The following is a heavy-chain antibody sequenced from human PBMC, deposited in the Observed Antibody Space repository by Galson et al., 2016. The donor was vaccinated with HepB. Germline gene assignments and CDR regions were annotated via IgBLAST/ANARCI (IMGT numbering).Heavy chain of an antibody. CDR3: ARESYDRSGYMGH. J-gene: IGHJ4*02. V-gene: IGHV1-46*01. Sequence: SVKVSCKASGYTFINYYIHWVRQAPGQGLEWMGMIDPNDGRTRYAPKSQGRITMTRDTSTSAVHMDLRSLRSEDTSSYYCARESYDRSGYMGHWGQGALVTVSS. CDR1: GYTFINYY. CDR2: IDPNDGRT. D-gene: IGHD3-22*01.